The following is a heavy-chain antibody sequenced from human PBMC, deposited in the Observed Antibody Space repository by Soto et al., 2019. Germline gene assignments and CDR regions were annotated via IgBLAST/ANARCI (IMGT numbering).Heavy chain of an antibody. J-gene: IGHJ6*03. D-gene: IGHD5-18*01. Sequence: ASVKVSCKASGYTFTSYDINWVRQATGQGLEWMGWMNPNSGNTGYAQKFQGRVTMTRNTSISTAYMELSSLRSEDTAVYYCARGHVYRTYYYYYYMDVWGKGTRVTVS. CDR1: GYTFTSYD. V-gene: IGHV1-8*01. CDR2: MNPNSGNT. CDR3: ARGHVYRTYYYYYYMDV.